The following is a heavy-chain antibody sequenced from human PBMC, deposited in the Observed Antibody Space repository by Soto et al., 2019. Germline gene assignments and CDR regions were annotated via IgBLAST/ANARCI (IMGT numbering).Heavy chain of an antibody. CDR2: INHSGST. J-gene: IGHJ4*02. CDR1: GESFSGYY. V-gene: IGHV4-34*01. D-gene: IGHD3-16*01. Sequence: PETLSLTCAVYGESFSGYYWSWIRQPPGKGLEWIGEINHSGSTNYNPSLKSRVTVSVDTSKNRFSLKLRSVTAADTAVYYCAIFLGSPFRVSGFDNWGQGALVTASS. CDR3: AIFLGSPFRVSGFDN.